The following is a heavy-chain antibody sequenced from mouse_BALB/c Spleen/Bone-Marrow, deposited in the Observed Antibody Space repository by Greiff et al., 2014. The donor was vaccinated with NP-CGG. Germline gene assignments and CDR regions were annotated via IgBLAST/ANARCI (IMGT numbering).Heavy chain of an antibody. J-gene: IGHJ4*01. CDR1: GFSLTSYG. V-gene: IGHV2-4-1*01. Sequence: VQLQQSGPGLVQPSQSLSITCTVSGFSLTSYGVHWVRQSPGKGLEWLGVIWRGGSTDYNAAFISRLSISKDNSKSQVFFKMNSLQADDTAIYYCARNPPPYRLYAMDYWGQGTSVTVSS. D-gene: IGHD2-14*01. CDR2: IWRGGST. CDR3: ARNPPPYRLYAMDY.